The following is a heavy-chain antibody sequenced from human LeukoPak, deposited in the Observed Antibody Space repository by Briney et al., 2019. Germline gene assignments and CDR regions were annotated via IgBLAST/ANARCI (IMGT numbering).Heavy chain of an antibody. CDR3: ARDAWGSSDDAFDI. J-gene: IGHJ3*02. V-gene: IGHV3-21*01. Sequence: GGSLRLSCTASGFSFSNHYMRWIRQAPGKGLEWVSSISSSSSYIYYADSVKGRFTISRDNAKNSLYLQMNSLRAEDTAVYYCARDAWGSSDDAFDIWGQGTMVTVSS. CDR1: GFSFSNHY. CDR2: ISSSSSYI. D-gene: IGHD3-16*01.